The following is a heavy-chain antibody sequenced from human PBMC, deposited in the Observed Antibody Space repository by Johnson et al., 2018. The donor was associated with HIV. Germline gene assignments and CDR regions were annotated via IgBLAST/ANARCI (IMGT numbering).Heavy chain of an antibody. J-gene: IGHJ3*02. CDR1: GFTFSSYA. Sequence: QVQLVESGGVVVQPGGSLRLSCAASGFTFSSYAMHWVRQAPGKGLEWVAVISYDGSNQYYADSVRGRFTISRDKSRNTLYLQMNSLRAEDTAVHYCAREGNYYDSSSHVFDIWGQGTMVTVSS. D-gene: IGHD3-22*01. CDR3: AREGNYYDSSSHVFDI. CDR2: ISYDGSNQ. V-gene: IGHV3-30*04.